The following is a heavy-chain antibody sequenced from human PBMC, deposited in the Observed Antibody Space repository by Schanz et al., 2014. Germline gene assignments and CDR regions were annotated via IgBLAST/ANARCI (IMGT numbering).Heavy chain of an antibody. V-gene: IGHV3-66*02. D-gene: IGHD2-2*01. CDR2: IFTDGRT. Sequence: EVQLVASGGGLVQPGGSLRLSCAASGFAVDNYYMSCVRQAPGRGLEWVSIIFTDGRTYYADSVKGRFTISRDSSKNTLFLQMNSLRTEDTAVYYCARLDPYCRSSTCSRAFDVWGQGTLVTVSS. CDR1: GFAVDNYY. CDR3: ARLDPYCRSSTCSRAFDV. J-gene: IGHJ4*02.